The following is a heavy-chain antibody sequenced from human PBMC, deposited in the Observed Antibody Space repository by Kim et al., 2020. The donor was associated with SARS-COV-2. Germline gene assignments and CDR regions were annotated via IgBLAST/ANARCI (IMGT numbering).Heavy chain of an antibody. CDR2: IWYDGSNK. V-gene: IGHV3-33*01. CDR3: ARDLERSSGWYVGGY. J-gene: IGHJ4*02. CDR1: GFTFSSYG. Sequence: GGSLRLSCAASGFTFSSYGMHWVRQAPGKGLEWVAVIWYDGSNKYYADSVKGRFTISRDNSKNTLYLQMNSLRAEDTAVYYCARDLERSSGWYVGGYWGQGTLVTVSS. D-gene: IGHD6-19*01.